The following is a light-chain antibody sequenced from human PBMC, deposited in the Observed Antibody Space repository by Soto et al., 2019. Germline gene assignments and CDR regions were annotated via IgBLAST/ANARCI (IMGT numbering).Light chain of an antibody. J-gene: IGKJ4*01. CDR1: QAVPNN. Sequence: DIHLTQSPSFLSASVGDRVTITCRPSQAVPNNMAWYQQKPGKPPKLLIYEESTLHSGVPSRFSGRKSGTQFTLTIDSLQPEDFAPYYCQQVKTYPLTFGGGTQVEIK. CDR2: EES. CDR3: QQVKTYPLT. V-gene: IGKV1-9*01.